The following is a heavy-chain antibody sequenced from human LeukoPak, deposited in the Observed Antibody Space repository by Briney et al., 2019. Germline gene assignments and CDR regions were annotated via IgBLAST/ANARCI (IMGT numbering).Heavy chain of an antibody. Sequence: SETLSLTCAVYGGSFSSYYWSWIRQPPGKGLEWIGYIYHSGSTYYNPSLKSRVTISVDRSKNQFSLKLSSVTAADTAVYYCARRSSSWPWSFDYWGQGTLVTVSS. D-gene: IGHD6-13*01. CDR1: GGSFSSYY. CDR3: ARRSSSWPWSFDY. J-gene: IGHJ4*02. V-gene: IGHV4-30-2*01. CDR2: IYHSGST.